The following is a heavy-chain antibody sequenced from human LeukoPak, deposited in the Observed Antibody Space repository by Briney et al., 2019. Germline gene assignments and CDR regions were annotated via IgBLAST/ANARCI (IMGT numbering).Heavy chain of an antibody. V-gene: IGHV3-7*03. CDR1: GFTFSTYW. CDR3: VRDKLTGASRLDY. Sequence: GGSLRLSCVASGFTFSTYWMSWVRQAPGKELEWVANIKQDGSEIYYVDSVKGRFTISRDNAKNSLYLQMNSLRAEDTAVYYCVRDKLTGASRLDYWGQGTLLTVSS. D-gene: IGHD7-27*01. J-gene: IGHJ4*02. CDR2: IKQDGSEI.